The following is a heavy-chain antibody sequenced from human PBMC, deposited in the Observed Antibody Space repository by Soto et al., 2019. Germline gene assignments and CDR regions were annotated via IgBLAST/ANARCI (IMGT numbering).Heavy chain of an antibody. CDR1: CFTFLSSV. CDR2: ISYDGSNK. CDR3: AKDKVPVVVTAPLDY. Sequence: GGSLKLSCASICFTFLSSVMYLVRQAPGKGLEWVAVISYDGSNKYYADSVKGRFTISRDNSKNTLYLQMNSLRAEDTAVYYCAKDKVPVVVTAPLDYWGQGT. D-gene: IGHD2-21*02. V-gene: IGHV3-30*18. J-gene: IGHJ4*02.